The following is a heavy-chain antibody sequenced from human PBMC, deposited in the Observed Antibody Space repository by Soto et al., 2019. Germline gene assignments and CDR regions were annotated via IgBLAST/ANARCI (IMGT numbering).Heavy chain of an antibody. V-gene: IGHV5-51*01. J-gene: IGHJ3*02. CDR3: ARHPDYYDSSGYYLRRAYPLEI. Sequence: GESLKISCKGSGYSFTSYWIGWVRQMPGKGPEWMGIIYPGDSDTRYSPSFQGQVTISADKSISTAYLQWSSLKASDTATYYCARHPDYYDSSGYYLRRAYPLEIWGKGTRVTVS. D-gene: IGHD3-22*01. CDR2: IYPGDSDT. CDR1: GYSFTSYW.